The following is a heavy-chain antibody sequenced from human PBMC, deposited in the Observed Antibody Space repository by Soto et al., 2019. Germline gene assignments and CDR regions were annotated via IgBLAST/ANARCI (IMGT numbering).Heavy chain of an antibody. CDR2: IRSSGSPV. V-gene: IGHV3-11*01. J-gene: IGHJ6*03. CDR1: GFTFSDYY. Sequence: GGSLRLSCAASGFTFSDYYMSWIRQAPGKGLEWVSYIRSSGSPVYYADSVKGRFTISRDNAKNSLYLQMNRLRAEDTAVYYCARTGYCSGGSCYFNYYYYMDVWGKGTTVTVSS. CDR3: ARTGYCSGGSCYFNYYYYMDV. D-gene: IGHD2-15*01.